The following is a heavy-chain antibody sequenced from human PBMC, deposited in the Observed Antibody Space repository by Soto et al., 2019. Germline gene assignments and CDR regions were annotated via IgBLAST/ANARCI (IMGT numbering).Heavy chain of an antibody. J-gene: IGHJ4*02. D-gene: IGHD1-7*01. CDR1: GFTFSNYA. V-gene: IGHV3-30-3*01. CDR3: ARQERNYTSAWYYFDY. CDR2: ISYDGSNK. Sequence: QVQLVESGGGVVQPGRSLRLTCAASGFTFSNYAMQWVRQAPGKGLEWVAGISYDGSNKNYGDSVKGRFTISRDNSKNTVSLQMNSLRAEDTAVYYCARQERNYTSAWYYFDYWGQGTLVTVSS.